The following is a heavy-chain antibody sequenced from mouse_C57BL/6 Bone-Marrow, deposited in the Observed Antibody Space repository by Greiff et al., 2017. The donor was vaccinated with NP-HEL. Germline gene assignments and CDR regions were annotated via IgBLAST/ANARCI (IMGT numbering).Heavy chain of an antibody. V-gene: IGHV1-19*01. Sequence: VQLKQSGPVLVKPGASVKMSCKASGYTFTDYYMNWVKQSHGKSLEWIGVINPYNGGTSYNQKFKGKATLTVDKSSSTAYMELNSLTSEDSAVYYCARDGYNRFDYWGQGTTLTVSS. D-gene: IGHD2-3*01. CDR3: ARDGYNRFDY. CDR2: INPYNGGT. J-gene: IGHJ2*01. CDR1: GYTFTDYY.